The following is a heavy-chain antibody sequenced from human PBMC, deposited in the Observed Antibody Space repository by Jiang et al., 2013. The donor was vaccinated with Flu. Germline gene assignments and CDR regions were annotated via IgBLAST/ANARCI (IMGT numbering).Heavy chain of an antibody. D-gene: IGHD1-26*01. J-gene: IGHJ6*02. CDR3: ARAESREWVGATHYYYYGMDV. V-gene: IGHV1-69*01. Sequence: GAEVKKPGSSVKVSCKASGGTFSSYAISWVRQAPGQGLEWMGGIIPIFGTANYAQKFQGRVTITADESTSTAYMELSSLRSEDTAVYYCARAESREWVGATHYYYYGMDVWGQGTTVTVSS. CDR1: GGTFSSYA. CDR2: IIPIFGTA.